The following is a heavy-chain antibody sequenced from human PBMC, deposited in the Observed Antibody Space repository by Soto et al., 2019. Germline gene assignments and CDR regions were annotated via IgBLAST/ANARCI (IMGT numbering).Heavy chain of an antibody. CDR1: GFTFSSYA. J-gene: IGHJ6*04. V-gene: IGHV3-30-3*01. CDR2: ISYDGSNK. Sequence: PGGSLRLSCVASGFTFSSYAMHWVRQAPGKGLEWVAVISYDGSNKYYADSVKGRFTISRDNSKNTLYLQMNSLRAEDTAVYYCARGRGHRSSGYYYYGMDVWGKGTTVTDSS. CDR3: ARGRGHRSSGYYYYGMDV. D-gene: IGHD1-26*01.